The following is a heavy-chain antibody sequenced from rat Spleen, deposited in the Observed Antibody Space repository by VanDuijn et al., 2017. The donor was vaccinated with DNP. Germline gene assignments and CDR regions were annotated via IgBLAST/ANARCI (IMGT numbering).Heavy chain of an antibody. Sequence: EVQLVESGGGLVQPGRSLKLSCAASGFTFSDYYMAWVRQAPTRGLEWVAYITYDGSSTYYGDSVKGRFTISRDNAKSTLYLQMNSLRSEDMATYYCARNYGGYRPWDYWGQGVMVTVSS. V-gene: IGHV5-22*01. CDR3: ARNYGGYRPWDY. CDR2: ITYDGSST. J-gene: IGHJ2*01. D-gene: IGHD1-11*01. CDR1: GFTFSDYY.